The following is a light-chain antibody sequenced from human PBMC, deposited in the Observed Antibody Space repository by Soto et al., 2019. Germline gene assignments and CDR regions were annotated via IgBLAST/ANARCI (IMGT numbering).Light chain of an antibody. CDR3: HHYNSWPYT. J-gene: IGKJ2*01. Sequence: DIQMTQSPSSLSASVGDRVTITYLASQSISSYLNWYQQKPGKAPKLLIYAASSLQSGVPSRFSGSGSGTEFTLTISSLQSEDFAVYYCHHYNSWPYTFGQGTKVDIK. V-gene: IGKV1-39*01. CDR2: AAS. CDR1: QSISSY.